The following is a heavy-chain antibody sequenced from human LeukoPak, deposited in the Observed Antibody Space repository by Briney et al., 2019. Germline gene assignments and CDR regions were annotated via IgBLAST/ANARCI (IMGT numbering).Heavy chain of an antibody. CDR2: INANSGTT. CDR1: GFAFSFYA. CDR3: AKPISGGLAVTADWFHP. D-gene: IGHD6-19*01. V-gene: IGHV3-23*01. Sequence: GGSLRLSCAASGFAFSFYAMSWLRQPPGKGLEWVSTINANSGTTPYAASVRGRFTISRDNSKNTLYLQVNTLRADDTATYYCAKPISGGLAVTADWFHPWGQGTLVVVSS. J-gene: IGHJ5*01.